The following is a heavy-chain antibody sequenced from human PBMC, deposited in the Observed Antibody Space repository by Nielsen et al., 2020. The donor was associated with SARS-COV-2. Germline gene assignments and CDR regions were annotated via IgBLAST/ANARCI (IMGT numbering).Heavy chain of an antibody. Sequence: WIRQPPGKGLEWIGYIYYSGSSNSNPSLKSRVTISVDTSKNQFSLKLRSVTAADTAVYYCARGGIAEAGTLGYWGQGTLVTVSS. D-gene: IGHD6-19*01. J-gene: IGHJ4*02. V-gene: IGHV4-59*01. CDR3: ARGGIAEAGTLGY. CDR2: IYYSGSS.